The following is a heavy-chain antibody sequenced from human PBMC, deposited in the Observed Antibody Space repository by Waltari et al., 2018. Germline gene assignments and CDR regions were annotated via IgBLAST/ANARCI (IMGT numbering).Heavy chain of an antibody. CDR1: GHSVNNDFY. J-gene: IGHJ4*02. Sequence: QVQLRESGPGLVRSWETLSLTCPVSGHSVNNDFYWAWIRQSPGGGLEWIASIYHTGSSHYNSSLKSRVSISTDMSTKQFFLTLTHLTAADTAVYYCAEEGNTTAGLFDSWGQGTLVTVSS. CDR2: IYHTGSS. V-gene: IGHV4-38-2*01. D-gene: IGHD6-25*01. CDR3: AEEGNTTAGLFDS.